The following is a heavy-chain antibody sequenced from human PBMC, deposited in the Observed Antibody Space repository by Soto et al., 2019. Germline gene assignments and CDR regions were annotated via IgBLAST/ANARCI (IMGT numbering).Heavy chain of an antibody. CDR1: EFTCSSYA. CDR3: AKDEAAAGLPFDY. D-gene: IGHD6-13*01. V-gene: IGHV3-23*01. Sequence: PGGSLRLSCAASEFTCSSYAMSWVRQAPGKGLEWVSAISGSGGSTYYADSVKGRFTISRDNSKNTLYLQMNSLRAEDTAVYYCAKDEAAAGLPFDYWGQGTLVTVSS. CDR2: ISGSGGST. J-gene: IGHJ4*02.